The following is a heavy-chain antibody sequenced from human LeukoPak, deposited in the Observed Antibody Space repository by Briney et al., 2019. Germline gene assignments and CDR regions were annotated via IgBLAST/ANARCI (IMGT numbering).Heavy chain of an antibody. D-gene: IGHD3-16*01. J-gene: IGHJ1*01. V-gene: IGHV3-30*02. CDR1: GFTFSSYG. CDR2: IRYDGGNK. CDR3: AKDDDWGRYKH. Sequence: GGSLRLSCAASGFTFSSYGMHWVRQAPGKGLEWVAFIRYDGGNKYYADSVKGRFTISRDNSKNMVYLQMNSLRAEDTAVYYCAKDDDWGRYKHWGQGTLVTVSS.